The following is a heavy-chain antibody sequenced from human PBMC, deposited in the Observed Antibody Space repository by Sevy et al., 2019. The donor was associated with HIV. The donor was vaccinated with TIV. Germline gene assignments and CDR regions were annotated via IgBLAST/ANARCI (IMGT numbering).Heavy chain of an antibody. CDR1: GGSISSSSYY. CDR2: IYYSGSP. CDR3: ARQSYGSGSYYYFQH. D-gene: IGHD3-10*01. V-gene: IGHV4-39*01. J-gene: IGHJ1*01. Sequence: SETLSLTCTVSGGSISSSSYYWGWIRQPPGKGLEWIGSIYYSGSPYHNPSLKSRVTISVHTSKNHFSLKLSSVTAADTAVYYCARQSYGSGSYYYFQHWGQGTLVTVSS.